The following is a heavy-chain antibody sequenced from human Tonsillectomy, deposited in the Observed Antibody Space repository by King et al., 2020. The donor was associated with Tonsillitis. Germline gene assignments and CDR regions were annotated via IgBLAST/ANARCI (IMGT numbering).Heavy chain of an antibody. V-gene: IGHV3-9*01. CDR3: AKDKPLSNSYDSSSYHDWYFDL. J-gene: IGHJ2*01. Sequence: VQLVESGGGLVQPGRSLRLSCAASGFTFDDYAMHWVRQAPGKGLEWVSGISWNSGSIGYADSVKGRFTISRDNAKNSLSLQMNSLRAEDTALYYCAKDKPLSNSYDSSSYHDWYFDLWGRGTLVTVSS. D-gene: IGHD3-22*01. CDR2: ISWNSGSI. CDR1: GFTFDDYA.